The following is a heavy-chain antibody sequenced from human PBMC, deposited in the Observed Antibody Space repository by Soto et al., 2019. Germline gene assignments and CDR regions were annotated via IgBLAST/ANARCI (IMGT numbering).Heavy chain of an antibody. CDR1: GFTFSSYA. V-gene: IGHV3-30-3*01. CDR2: ISYDGSNK. CDR3: ARDLRGSMIVVGLDY. Sequence: QVQLVESGGGVVQPGRSLRLSCAASGFTFSSYAMHWVRQAPGKGLEWVAVISYDGSNKYYADSVKGRFTISRDNSKNTLYLQMNSLRAEDTAVYYCARDLRGSMIVVGLDYWGQGTLVTVSS. J-gene: IGHJ4*02. D-gene: IGHD3-22*01.